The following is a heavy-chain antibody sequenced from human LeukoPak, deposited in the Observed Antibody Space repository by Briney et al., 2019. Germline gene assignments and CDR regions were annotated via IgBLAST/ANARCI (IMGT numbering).Heavy chain of an antibody. CDR2: ISTTVGNT. D-gene: IGHD3-10*01. V-gene: IGHV3-23*01. CDR3: TKRAEFGGFDP. J-gene: IGHJ5*02. Sequence: GGSLRLSCVFSGSTFSTSAMSWVRQAPGKGLEWVSSISTTVGNTYYADSVKGRFTISRDNSNHTLYLQMNSLTAEDTAVYYCTKRAEFGGFDPWGQGTLVTVSS. CDR1: GSTFSTSA.